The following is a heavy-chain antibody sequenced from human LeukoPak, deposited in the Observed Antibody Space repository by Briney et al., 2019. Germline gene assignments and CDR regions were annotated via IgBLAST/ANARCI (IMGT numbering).Heavy chain of an antibody. CDR2: ISCDGSNK. CDR1: GFTFSSYG. V-gene: IGHV3-30*18. D-gene: IGHD3-10*01. CDR3: AKETLLLWFGEFQYYFDY. Sequence: GGSLRLSCAASGFTFSSYGMHWVRQAQGKGLEWVAVISCDGSNKYYADSVKGRFTVSRDNSKNTLYLQMNSLRAEDTAVYYCAKETLLLWFGEFQYYFDYWGQGTLVTVSS. J-gene: IGHJ4*02.